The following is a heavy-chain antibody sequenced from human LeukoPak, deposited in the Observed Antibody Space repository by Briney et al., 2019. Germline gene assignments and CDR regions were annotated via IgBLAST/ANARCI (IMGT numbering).Heavy chain of an antibody. CDR3: ARARRVARDAFDI. Sequence: GGSLRLSCAASGFTFSDYHMSWIRQAPGKGLEWVSYISSSGSTIYYADSVKGRFTISRDNAKNSLYLQMNSLRAEDTAVYYCARARRVARDAFDIWGQGTMVTVSS. J-gene: IGHJ3*02. CDR2: ISSSGSTI. D-gene: IGHD2-15*01. V-gene: IGHV3-11*01. CDR1: GFTFSDYH.